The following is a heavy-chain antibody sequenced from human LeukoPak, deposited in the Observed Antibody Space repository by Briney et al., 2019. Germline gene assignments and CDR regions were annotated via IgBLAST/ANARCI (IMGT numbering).Heavy chain of an antibody. D-gene: IGHD7-27*01. Sequence: SETLSLTCTVSGGSISSGSYYWSWIRQPAGKGLEWIGHIYGSGSTNYNPSLKSRVTISVDTSKNQFSLKLSSVTAADTAVYYCARHRPGSGGVTGDYYFDYWGQGTLVTVSS. CDR3: ARHRPGSGGVTGDYYFDY. V-gene: IGHV4-61*09. CDR1: GGSISSGSYY. CDR2: IYGSGST. J-gene: IGHJ4*02.